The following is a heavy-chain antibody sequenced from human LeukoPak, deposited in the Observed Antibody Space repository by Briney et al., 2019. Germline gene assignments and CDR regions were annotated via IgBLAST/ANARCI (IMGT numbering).Heavy chain of an antibody. Sequence: GGSLRLSCAASGFTFSDSDIHWVRQASGKGLEWVGRITTKRSNYATAYTASVKGRFTISRHDSENTAYLQVNSLKTEDTALYYCTTYRSGHYWGQGTLVSVSS. CDR3: TTYRSGHY. V-gene: IGHV3-73*01. J-gene: IGHJ4*02. CDR1: GFTFSDSD. CDR2: ITTKRSNYAT. D-gene: IGHD6-19*01.